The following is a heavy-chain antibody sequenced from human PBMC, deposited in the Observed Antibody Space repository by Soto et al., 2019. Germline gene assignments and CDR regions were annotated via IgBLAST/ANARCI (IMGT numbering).Heavy chain of an antibody. Sequence: QVQLVESGGGVVQPGRSLRLSCAASGFTFSSYGMHWVRQAPGKGLELVAVIWYDGSNKYYADSVKGRFTISRDNSKNTLYLQMNSPRAEDTAVYYCARGWYCGGDCYEWYFDLWGRGTLVTVSS. V-gene: IGHV3-33*01. CDR1: GFTFSSYG. J-gene: IGHJ2*01. D-gene: IGHD2-21*02. CDR2: IWYDGSNK. CDR3: ARGWYCGGDCYEWYFDL.